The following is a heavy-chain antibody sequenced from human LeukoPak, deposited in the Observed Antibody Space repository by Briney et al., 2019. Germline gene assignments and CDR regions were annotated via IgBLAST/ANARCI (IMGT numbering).Heavy chain of an antibody. D-gene: IGHD3-22*01. CDR3: ARRVTMISPFDP. CDR1: GGSISSSSYY. CDR2: IYYSGST. J-gene: IGHJ5*02. Sequence: SETLSLTCTVSGGSISSSSYYWGWIRQPPGKGLEWIGSIYYSGSTYYNQSLRSRFTISVDTSKTQFSLKLSSVTAADTAVYYCARRVTMISPFDPWGQGTLVTVSS. V-gene: IGHV4-39*01.